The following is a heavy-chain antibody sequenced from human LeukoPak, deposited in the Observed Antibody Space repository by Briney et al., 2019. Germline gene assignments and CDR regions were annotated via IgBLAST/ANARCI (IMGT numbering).Heavy chain of an antibody. CDR1: GGTFSSYA. CDR2: IIPIFGTA. D-gene: IGHD5-18*01. Sequence: ASVKVSCKASGGTFSSYAISWVRQAPGQGLEWMGGIIPIFGTANYAQKFQGRVTITTDESTSSAYMDLSSLRSEDTAVYYCAINVQQVCYYYYMDVWGKGTTVTVSS. V-gene: IGHV1-69*05. CDR3: AINVQQVCYYYYMDV. J-gene: IGHJ6*03.